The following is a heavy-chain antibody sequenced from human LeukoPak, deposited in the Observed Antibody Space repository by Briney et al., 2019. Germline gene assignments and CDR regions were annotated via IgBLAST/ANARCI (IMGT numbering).Heavy chain of an antibody. Sequence: GASVKVSCTVSGYTLTELSMHWVRQAPGKGLEWMGGFDPEDGETIYARKFQGRVTMTEDTSTDTAYMELSSLRSEDTAVYYCATGGQQLFDAFDIWGQGTMVTVSS. CDR1: GYTLTELS. CDR3: ATGGQQLFDAFDI. D-gene: IGHD6-13*01. CDR2: FDPEDGET. V-gene: IGHV1-24*01. J-gene: IGHJ3*02.